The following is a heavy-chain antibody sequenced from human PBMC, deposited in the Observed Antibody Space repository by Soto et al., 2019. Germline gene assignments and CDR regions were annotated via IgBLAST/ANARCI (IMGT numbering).Heavy chain of an antibody. CDR3: ARGGEQLAWNYYYYYGMDV. J-gene: IGHJ6*02. CDR2: IKQDGSEK. CDR1: GFTFSSYW. V-gene: IGHV3-7*03. D-gene: IGHD6-6*01. Sequence: GGSLRLSXAASGFTFSSYWMSWVRQAPGKGLEWVANIKQDGSEKYYVDSVKGRFTISRDNAKNSLYLQMNSLRAEDTAVYYCARGGEQLAWNYYYYYGMDVWGQGTTVTVSS.